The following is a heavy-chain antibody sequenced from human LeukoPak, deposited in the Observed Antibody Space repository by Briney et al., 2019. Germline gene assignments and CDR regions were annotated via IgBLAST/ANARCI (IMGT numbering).Heavy chain of an antibody. CDR3: ARGIWSSHKADYYLDR. CDR1: GYTFTSYA. V-gene: IGHV1-3*01. D-gene: IGHD3-3*01. CDR2: INAGNGNT. J-gene: IGHJ4*02. Sequence: GASVKVSCTASGYTFTSYAMNWVRQAPGQRPEWMGWINAGNGNTKYSQTFQDRVTVTRDKSASTAYMELSSLRSEDTAVYYCARGIWSSHKADYYLDRWGQGTLVAVSS.